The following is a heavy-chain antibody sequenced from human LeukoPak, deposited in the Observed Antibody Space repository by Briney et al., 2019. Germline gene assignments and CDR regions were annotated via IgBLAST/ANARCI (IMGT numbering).Heavy chain of an antibody. D-gene: IGHD6-19*01. CDR3: ARDHNTVAGTVDY. CDR2: INPSGGST. CDR1: GYTFTSYY. J-gene: IGHJ4*02. V-gene: IGHV1-46*01. Sequence: GASVKVSCKASGYTFTSYYMHWVRQAPGQGLEWMGIINPSGGSTSYAQKFQGRVTMTTDTSTSTAYMELRSLRSDDTAVYYCARDHNTVAGTVDYWGQGTLVTVSS.